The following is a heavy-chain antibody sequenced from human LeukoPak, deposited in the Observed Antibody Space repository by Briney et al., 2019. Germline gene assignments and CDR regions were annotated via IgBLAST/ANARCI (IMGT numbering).Heavy chain of an antibody. V-gene: IGHV4-59*08. CDR3: ARRGYFDF. D-gene: IGHD3-22*01. J-gene: IGHJ5*01. CDR1: GDSITTYY. Sequence: SETLSLTCTVSGDSITTYYWNWIRQSPGKGLEWIGYIYSSGSTNYNPSLKSRVTMSVDTSKNQFSLNVSSVTAADTAVYYCARRGYFDFWGQRTLVTVSS. CDR2: IYSSGST.